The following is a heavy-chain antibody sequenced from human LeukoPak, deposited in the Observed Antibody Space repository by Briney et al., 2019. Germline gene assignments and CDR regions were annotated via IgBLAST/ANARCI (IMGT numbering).Heavy chain of an antibody. CDR1: GGTFSSYA. D-gene: IGHD6-13*01. Sequence: SVKVSCKASGGTFSSYAISWVRQAPGQGLEWMGGIIPIFGTANYAQKFQGRVTITADESTSTAYMELSSLRSEDTAVYYCARGGWAPQQLITGGFDYWGQGTLVTVSS. V-gene: IGHV1-69*13. CDR2: IIPIFGTA. CDR3: ARGGWAPQQLITGGFDY. J-gene: IGHJ4*02.